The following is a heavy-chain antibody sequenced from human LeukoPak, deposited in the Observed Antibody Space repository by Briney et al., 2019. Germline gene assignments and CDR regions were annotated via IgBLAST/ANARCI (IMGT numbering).Heavy chain of an antibody. CDR1: GFTVITND. J-gene: IGHJ4*02. CDR3: ARGVEPLAANTLAY. V-gene: IGHV3-53*01. D-gene: IGHD1-14*01. Sequence: SGGSLRLSCAASGFTVITNDMTWVRQAPGKVLDWVSVLYSDGNTKYADSVQGRFTISRDNSKNTLYLEMNSLSPDDTAVYYCARGVEPLAANTLAYWGQGTLVTVSS. CDR2: LYSDGNT.